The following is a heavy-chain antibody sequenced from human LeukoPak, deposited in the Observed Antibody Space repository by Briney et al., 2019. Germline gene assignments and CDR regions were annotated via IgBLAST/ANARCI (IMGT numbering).Heavy chain of an antibody. Sequence: GGSLRLSCAASGFTFSSYAMHWARQAPGKGLEWVAVISYDGSSKYYADSVKGRFTISRDNSINALHLQMNSLRLDDTAVYYCVGEIGPRSFDYWGQGTLVTVSS. CDR3: VGEIGPRSFDY. V-gene: IGHV3-30-3*01. CDR1: GFTFSSYA. D-gene: IGHD3-16*01. CDR2: ISYDGSSK. J-gene: IGHJ4*02.